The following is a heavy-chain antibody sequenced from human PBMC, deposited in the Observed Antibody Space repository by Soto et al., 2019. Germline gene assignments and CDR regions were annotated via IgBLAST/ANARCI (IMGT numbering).Heavy chain of an antibody. J-gene: IGHJ6*02. CDR2: ISGYNGNT. V-gene: IGHV1-18*01. Sequence: QVQLVQSGAEVKKPGASVTVSCKASGYTFTNYGFIWVRQAPGQGLEWMGWISGYNGNTKYAEKIQNRVTMTTDTTTNTAHMELRSLRSDDTAVYYCAREGQAPYYYYGMDVWGQGTAVTVSS. CDR1: GYTFTNYG. CDR3: AREGQAPYYYYGMDV.